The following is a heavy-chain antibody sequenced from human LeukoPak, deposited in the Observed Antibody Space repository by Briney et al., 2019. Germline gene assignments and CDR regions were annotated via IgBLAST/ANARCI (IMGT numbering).Heavy chain of an antibody. CDR2: IYYSGST. D-gene: IGHD6-13*01. CDR1: GGSISSGDYY. V-gene: IGHV4-30-4*08. Sequence: PSETLSLTCTVSGGSISSGDYYWSWIRQPPGKGLEWIGYIYYSGSTYYNPSLKSRVTISVDTSKNQFSLKLSSVTAADTAVYYCARMAYSSTNWFDPWGQGTLVTVSS. CDR3: ARMAYSSTNWFDP. J-gene: IGHJ5*02.